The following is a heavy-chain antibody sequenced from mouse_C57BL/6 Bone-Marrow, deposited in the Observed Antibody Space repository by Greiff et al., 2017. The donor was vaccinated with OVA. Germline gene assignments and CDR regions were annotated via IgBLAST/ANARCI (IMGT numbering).Heavy chain of an antibody. V-gene: IGHV1-69*01. CDR1: GYTFTSYW. D-gene: IGHD2-3*01. CDR3: ARGLLRPNWYFDV. J-gene: IGHJ1*03. CDR2: IDPSDSYT. Sequence: QVQLQQPGAELVMPGASVKLSCKASGYTFTSYWMHWVKQRPGQGLEWIGEIDPSDSYTNYNQKFKGKSTLTVDKSSSTAYMQLSSLTSEDSAVYYCARGLLRPNWYFDVWGTGTTVTVSS.